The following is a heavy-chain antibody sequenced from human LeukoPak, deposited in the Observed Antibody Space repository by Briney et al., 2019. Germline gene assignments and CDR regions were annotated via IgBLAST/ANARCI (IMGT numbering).Heavy chain of an antibody. CDR2: IIPIFGTA. CDR1: GGTFSSYA. V-gene: IGHV1-69*01. D-gene: IGHD1-26*01. CDR3: ARVTVGATNDYPSDY. Sequence: SVMVSCKASGGTFSSYAISWVRQAPGQGLEWMGGIIPIFGTANYAQKFQGRVTITADESTSTAYMELSSLRSDDTAVYYCARVTVGATNDYPSDYWGQGTLVTVSS. J-gene: IGHJ4*02.